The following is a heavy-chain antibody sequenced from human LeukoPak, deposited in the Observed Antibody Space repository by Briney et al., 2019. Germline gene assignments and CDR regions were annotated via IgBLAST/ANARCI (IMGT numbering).Heavy chain of an antibody. Sequence: ASVKVSCKASGYTFTGYYMHWVRQAPGESLEWMGWINAGNGNTKYSQKFQGRVTITRDTSANTAYMELSSLKSEDTAVYYCAREGGVGAKGAFDIWGQGTMVTVSS. CDR1: GYTFTGYY. D-gene: IGHD1-26*01. V-gene: IGHV1-3*01. J-gene: IGHJ3*02. CDR2: INAGNGNT. CDR3: AREGGVGAKGAFDI.